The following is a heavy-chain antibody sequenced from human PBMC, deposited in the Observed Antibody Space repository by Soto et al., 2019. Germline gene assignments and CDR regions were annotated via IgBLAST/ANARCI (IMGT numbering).Heavy chain of an antibody. D-gene: IGHD3-10*01. Sequence: EVQLLESGGGLVQPGGSLRLSCATSGFSFSNYAMRWVRQAPGKGLEWVSAIGGRGGSTDYADSVKGRFTISRDNSKNTLYLQMNSLRAEDTAIYYCAKDRNRDAYNRGGFDIWGQGTMVTASS. CDR2: IGGRGGST. J-gene: IGHJ3*02. CDR1: GFSFSNYA. V-gene: IGHV3-23*01. CDR3: AKDRNRDAYNRGGFDI.